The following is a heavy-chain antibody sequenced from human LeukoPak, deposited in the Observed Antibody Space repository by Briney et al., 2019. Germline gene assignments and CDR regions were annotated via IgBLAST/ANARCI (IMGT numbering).Heavy chain of an antibody. D-gene: IGHD5-12*01. CDR2: IYHSGST. CDR1: GGSISSSNW. Sequence: SETLSLTCAVSGGSISSSNWWTWVRQPPGKGLEWIGEIYHSGSTNYKSSLKSRVTISVDKSKNQFSLKLSSVTAADTAVYYCARNYGGYSTALDSWGQGTLVTVSS. J-gene: IGHJ4*02. V-gene: IGHV4-4*02. CDR3: ARNYGGYSTALDS.